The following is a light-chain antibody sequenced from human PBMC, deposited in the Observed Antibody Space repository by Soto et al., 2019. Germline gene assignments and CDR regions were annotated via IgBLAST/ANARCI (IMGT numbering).Light chain of an antibody. V-gene: IGKV3-11*01. J-gene: IGKJ4*01. CDR1: QSVGSF. CDR3: QQCNNWPLT. Sequence: EIVLTQSPGTLSLSPGERATLSCRASQSVGSFLVWYQQKPGQAPRLLIYDASNRATGIPARFSGSGSGTDFTLTISSLEPEDFAVYYCQQCNNWPLTFGGGTKVDIK. CDR2: DAS.